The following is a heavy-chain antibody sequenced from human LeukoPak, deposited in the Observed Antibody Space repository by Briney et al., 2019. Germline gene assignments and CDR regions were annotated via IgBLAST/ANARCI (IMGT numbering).Heavy chain of an antibody. J-gene: IGHJ6*02. CDR2: IYYSGST. V-gene: IGHV4-59*01. D-gene: IGHD2-15*01. CDR1: GGSISSYY. CDR3: ARDHPLRYCSGGSCPPDYYGMDV. Sequence: SETLSLTCTVSGGSISSYYWSWIRQPPGKGLEWIGYIYYSGSTNYNPSLKSRVTISVVTSKNQFSLKLSSVTAADTAVYYCARDHPLRYCSGGSCPPDYYGMDVWGQGTTVTVS.